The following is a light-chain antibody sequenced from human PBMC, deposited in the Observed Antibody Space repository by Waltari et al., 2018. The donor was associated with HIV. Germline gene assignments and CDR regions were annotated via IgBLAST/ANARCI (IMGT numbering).Light chain of an antibody. Sequence: QSVLTQPPSASGTPGPRVTISCSGSSSNIGSNTVNWYQQLPGTAPKLLIYSNNHRPSGVPDRFSGSKSGTSASLAISGLQSEDEADYYCAAWDDSLNGPYVVFGGGTKLTVL. J-gene: IGLJ2*01. CDR1: SSNIGSNT. V-gene: IGLV1-44*01. CDR3: AAWDDSLNGPYVV. CDR2: SNN.